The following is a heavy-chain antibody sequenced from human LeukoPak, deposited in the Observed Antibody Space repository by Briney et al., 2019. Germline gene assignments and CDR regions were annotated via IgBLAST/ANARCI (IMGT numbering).Heavy chain of an antibody. Sequence: SVKVSCKASGGTFSSYAISWVRQAPGQGLEWMGGIIPIFGTANYAQKFQGRVTITADESTSTAYMELSSLRSEDTAVYYCAREYRNYYGSGGSLDYWGQGTLVTVSS. V-gene: IGHV1-69*13. CDR1: GGTFSSYA. CDR3: AREYRNYYGSGGSLDY. D-gene: IGHD3-10*01. J-gene: IGHJ4*02. CDR2: IIPIFGTA.